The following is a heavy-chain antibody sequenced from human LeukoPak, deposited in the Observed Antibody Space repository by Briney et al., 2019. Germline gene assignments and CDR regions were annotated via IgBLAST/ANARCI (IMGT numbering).Heavy chain of an antibody. CDR2: MRNDGSTQ. J-gene: IGHJ4*02. D-gene: IGHD3-22*01. Sequence: GGSLRLSCAAPGFTFRSYAMHWVLQAPGKGREWLAYMRNDGSTQYYAEPVKGRFTISRDNSRNTLYLAMNSLRAEDSAVYHCAKGSDSSGFYLDSWGQGTLVTVSS. V-gene: IGHV3-30*02. CDR1: GFTFRSYA. CDR3: AKGSDSSGFYLDS.